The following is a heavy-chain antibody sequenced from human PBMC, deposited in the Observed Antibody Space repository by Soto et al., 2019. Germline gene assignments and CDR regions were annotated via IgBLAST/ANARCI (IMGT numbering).Heavy chain of an antibody. V-gene: IGHV2-5*02. CDR3: AHKGGRGAGMDV. CDR2: IYWDDDK. D-gene: IGHD2-15*01. Sequence: QITLKESGPPLVKPTQTLTLTCTFSGFSVSTSGVGVAWIRQPPGKALEWLALIYWDDDKRYSPFLQSRVTSTKDTSKNQVVLTMTNMDPVDTAIYYCAHKGGRGAGMDVWGQGTTVTVSS. CDR1: GFSVSTSGVG. J-gene: IGHJ6*02.